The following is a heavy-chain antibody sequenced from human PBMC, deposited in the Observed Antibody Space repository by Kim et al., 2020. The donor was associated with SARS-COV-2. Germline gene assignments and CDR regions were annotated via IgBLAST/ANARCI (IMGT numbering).Heavy chain of an antibody. CDR3: ARDGYCSSTSCLYFDY. J-gene: IGHJ4*02. Sequence: GGSLRLSCAASGFTFSSYGMHWVRQAPGKGLEWVAVIWYDGSNKYYADSVKGRFTISRDNSKNTLYLQMNSLRAEDTAVYYCARDGYCSSTSCLYFDYWGQGTTVTVSS. V-gene: IGHV3-33*01. D-gene: IGHD2-2*03. CDR2: IWYDGSNK. CDR1: GFTFSSYG.